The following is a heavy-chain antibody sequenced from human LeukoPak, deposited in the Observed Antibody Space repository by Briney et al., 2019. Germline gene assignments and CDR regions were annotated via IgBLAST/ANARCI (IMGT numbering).Heavy chain of an antibody. CDR2: ISTSSTYI. CDR1: GFTFSDYN. V-gene: IGHV3-21*01. CDR3: ARDNTTAYGPSYPLGKWV. D-gene: IGHD2-21*01. Sequence: GGSLRLSCAASGFTFSDYNMNWVRQAPGKGLEWVSSISTSSTYIYYADSVKGRFTISRDNAKNSLYLQMNSLRAEDTAVYYCARDNTTAYGPSYPLGKWVWGQGTKVTVSS. J-gene: IGHJ3*01.